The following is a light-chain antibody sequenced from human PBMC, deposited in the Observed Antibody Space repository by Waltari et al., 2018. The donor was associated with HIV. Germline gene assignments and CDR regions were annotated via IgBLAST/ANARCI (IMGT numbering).Light chain of an antibody. CDR2: GES. J-gene: IGKJ4*01. CDR3: QQYTNWPLT. CDR1: QSLSSN. Sequence: ELVMTQSPATLSVSPGERATLSCRASQSLSSNLAWYQQKPGQAPRLLIYGESTRATGIPARFSGSGSGTEFTLTISSLQSEDFAVYYCQQYTNWPLTFGGGTKVEIK. V-gene: IGKV3-15*01.